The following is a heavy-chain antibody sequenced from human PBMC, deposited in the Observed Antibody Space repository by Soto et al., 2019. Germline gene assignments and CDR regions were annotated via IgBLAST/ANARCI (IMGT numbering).Heavy chain of an antibody. CDR3: ARDREIWFGELLSYYYYGMDV. Sequence: GGSLRLSCAASGFTFSSYSMNWVRQAPGKGLERVSYISSSSSTIYYADSVKGRFTISRDNAKNSLYLQMNSLRDEDTAVYYCARDREIWFGELLSYYYYGMDVWGQGTTVTVSS. CDR2: ISSSSSTI. J-gene: IGHJ6*02. D-gene: IGHD3-10*01. V-gene: IGHV3-48*02. CDR1: GFTFSSYS.